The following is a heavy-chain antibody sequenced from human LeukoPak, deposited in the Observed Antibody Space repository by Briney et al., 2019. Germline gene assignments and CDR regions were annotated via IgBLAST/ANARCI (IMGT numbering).Heavy chain of an antibody. CDR3: ARGVGEAFDI. D-gene: IGHD3-16*01. V-gene: IGHV4-39*07. Sequence: SETLSLTCTVSGGSISGSSYYWGWIRQPPGKGLEWIGSIYYSGSTYYNPSLKSRVTISVDTSKNQFSLKLSSVTAADTAVYYCARGVGEAFDIWGQGTMVTVSS. CDR2: IYYSGST. CDR1: GGSISGSSYY. J-gene: IGHJ3*02.